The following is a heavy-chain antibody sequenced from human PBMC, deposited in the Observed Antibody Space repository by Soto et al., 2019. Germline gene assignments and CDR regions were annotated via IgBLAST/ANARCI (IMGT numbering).Heavy chain of an antibody. V-gene: IGHV4-4*02. J-gene: IGHJ6*02. D-gene: IGHD3-10*01. Sequence: QVQLQESGPGLVKPSGTLSLTCAVSGGSISSSNWWSWVRQLPGKGLVWIGEIYHSGSTNYNPSLKSRVTLAVDKSTNQFSLKLSYVTAADTTVYYCARDQLWFGHFNKWGMDVWGQGTTVTVSS. CDR2: IYHSGST. CDR3: ARDQLWFGHFNKWGMDV. CDR1: GGSISSSNW.